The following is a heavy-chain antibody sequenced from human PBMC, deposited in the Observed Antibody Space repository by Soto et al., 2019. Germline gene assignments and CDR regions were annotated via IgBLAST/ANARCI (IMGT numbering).Heavy chain of an antibody. D-gene: IGHD2-2*01. CDR1: GGSISSGGYY. CDR2: IYYSGST. Sequence: QVQLQESGPGLVKPSQTLSLTCTVFGGSISSGGYYWSWIRQHPGKGLEWIGYIYYSGSTYYNPSLKSRVTISVDTSKNQFSLKLSSVTAADTAVYYCARAVGVPAAILDLNWFDPWGQGTLVTVSS. CDR3: ARAVGVPAAILDLNWFDP. J-gene: IGHJ5*02. V-gene: IGHV4-31*03.